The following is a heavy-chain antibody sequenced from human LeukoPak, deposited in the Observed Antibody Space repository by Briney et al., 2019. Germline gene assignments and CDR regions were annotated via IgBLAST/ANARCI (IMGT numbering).Heavy chain of an antibody. V-gene: IGHV5-51*01. CDR3: ARPSSGSHGDGAFDI. D-gene: IGHD1-26*01. J-gene: IGHJ3*02. CDR1: GYSFTSYW. Sequence: GESLKISCKGSGYSFTSYWIGWVRQMPGKSLEWMGIIYPGDSDTRYSPSFQGQVTISADKSISTAYLQWSSLKASDTAMYYCARPSSGSHGDGAFDIWGQGTMVTVSS. CDR2: IYPGDSDT.